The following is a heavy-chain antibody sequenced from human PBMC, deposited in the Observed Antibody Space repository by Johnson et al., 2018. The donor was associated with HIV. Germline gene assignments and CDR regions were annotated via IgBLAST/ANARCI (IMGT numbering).Heavy chain of an antibody. J-gene: IGHJ3*02. V-gene: IGHV3-NL1*01. CDR1: GFTFSTYG. CDR3: ARACRDGYTCDVYDI. Sequence: QVQLVESGGGVVQPGRSLRLSCAASGFTFSTYGMHWVRQAPGKGLEWVAVINSGGSTYYADSVKGRFIMSRDNPKNTLYLQMNSLRAEDTAIYYCARACRDGYTCDVYDIWGQGTMVTVSS. D-gene: IGHD5-24*01. CDR2: INSGGST.